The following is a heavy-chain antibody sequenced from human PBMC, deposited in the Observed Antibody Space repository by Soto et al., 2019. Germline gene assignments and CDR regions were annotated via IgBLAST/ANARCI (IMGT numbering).Heavy chain of an antibody. CDR3: ARESGDWPLNWFDP. D-gene: IGHD2-21*02. CDR2: ITSDGKST. V-gene: IGHV3-74*01. Sequence: GGSLRLSCAASGFNFSNHWMHWVRQRPAEGLVWVSRITSDGKSTAYAESVKGRFAISRDNAKNTLYLQMNGLTAEDTAVYYCARESGDWPLNWFDPWGQGTLVTVS. J-gene: IGHJ5*02. CDR1: GFNFSNHW.